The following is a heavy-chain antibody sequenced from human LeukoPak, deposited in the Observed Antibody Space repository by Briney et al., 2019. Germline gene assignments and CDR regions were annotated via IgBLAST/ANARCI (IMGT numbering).Heavy chain of an antibody. CDR3: ARDSGDSSGYYPGY. V-gene: IGHV3-30*03. CDR2: ISYDGSNK. Sequence: GGSLRLSCAASGITFNNYGMHWVRQAPGKGLEWVAVISYDGSNKDYVDSVKGRFTISRDNSKNTVYLQMNSLRVEDTAVYYCARDSGDSSGYYPGYWGQGTLVTVSS. D-gene: IGHD3-22*01. CDR1: GITFNNYG. J-gene: IGHJ4*02.